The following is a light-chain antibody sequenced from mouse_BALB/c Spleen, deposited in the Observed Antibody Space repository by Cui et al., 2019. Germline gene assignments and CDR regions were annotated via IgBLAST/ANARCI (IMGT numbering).Light chain of an antibody. CDR2: STS. Sequence: QIVLTQSPATMSASLGQELTLTCSASSSVSYMHWYQQKSGTSPKLVIYSTSKLASGVPSRFSGSGSGTFYSLTISSVEAEDAADYYCHQWSSYMYTFGGGTKLEIK. J-gene: IGKJ2*01. CDR1: SSVSY. CDR3: HQWSSYMYT. V-gene: IGKV4-80*01.